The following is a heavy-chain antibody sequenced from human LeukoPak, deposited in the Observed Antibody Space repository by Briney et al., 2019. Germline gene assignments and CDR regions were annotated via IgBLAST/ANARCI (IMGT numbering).Heavy chain of an antibody. V-gene: IGHV4-30-2*01. D-gene: IGHD5-12*01. CDR3: ARESYSGYDP. CDR1: GGSIGTYS. Sequence: KPSETLSLTCTVSGGSIGTYSWSWIRQPPGKGLEWIGYIYHSGSTYYNPSLKSRVTISVDRSKNQFSLKLSSVTAADTAVYYCARESYSGYDPWGQGTLVTVSS. J-gene: IGHJ5*02. CDR2: IYHSGST.